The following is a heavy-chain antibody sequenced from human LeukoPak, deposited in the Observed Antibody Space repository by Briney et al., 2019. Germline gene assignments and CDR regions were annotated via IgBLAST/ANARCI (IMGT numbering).Heavy chain of an antibody. Sequence: PSETLSLTCTVSGGSISSGGYYWSWIRQHPGKGLEWIGYIYYSGSTYYNPSLKSRVTISVDTSKNQFSLKLSAVTAADAAVYCCARGGGYDILTGYHHKSFDYWGQGTLVTVSS. V-gene: IGHV4-31*03. D-gene: IGHD3-9*01. CDR1: GGSISSGGYY. CDR2: IYYSGST. J-gene: IGHJ4*02. CDR3: ARGGGYDILTGYHHKSFDY.